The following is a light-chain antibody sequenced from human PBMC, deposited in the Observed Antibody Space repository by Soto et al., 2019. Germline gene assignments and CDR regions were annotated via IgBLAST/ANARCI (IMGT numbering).Light chain of an antibody. CDR3: SSYTSSSTYVV. CDR1: SSDIGGYNY. J-gene: IGLJ2*01. V-gene: IGLV2-14*01. CDR2: DVN. Sequence: QSVLTQPASVSGSPGQSITISCTGTSSDIGGYNYVSWYQQHPGKAPKLMIYDVNNRPSGVSNRFSGSKSGNTASLTISGLQAEDEAAYYCSSYTSSSTYVVFGGGTKLTVL.